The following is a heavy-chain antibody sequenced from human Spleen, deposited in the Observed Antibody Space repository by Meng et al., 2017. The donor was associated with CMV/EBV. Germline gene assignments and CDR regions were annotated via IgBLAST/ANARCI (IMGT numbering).Heavy chain of an antibody. CDR3: ARVKRDWNPRPNYFDY. Sequence: QGPLQQWGAGLLKPSETLSLTCAVYGGSFSNYYWTWIRQSPGKGLEWIGEIHRGGSTNYNPSLKSRVTISVDTSKNQFSLKLSSVTAADTAVYYCARVKRDWNPRPNYFDYWGQGTLVTVSS. D-gene: IGHD1-1*01. CDR1: GGSFSNYY. J-gene: IGHJ4*02. V-gene: IGHV4-34*01. CDR2: IHRGGST.